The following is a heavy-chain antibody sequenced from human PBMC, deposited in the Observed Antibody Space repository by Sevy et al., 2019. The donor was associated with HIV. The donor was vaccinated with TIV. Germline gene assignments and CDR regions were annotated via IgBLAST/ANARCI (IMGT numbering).Heavy chain of an antibody. CDR2: INPNSGGT. J-gene: IGHJ5*02. V-gene: IGHV1-2*02. D-gene: IGHD3-10*01. CDR3: AREEGYGSGSPNWFDP. Sequence: ASVKVSCKASGYTFTGYYMHWVRQAPGQGLEWMGWINPNSGGTNYAQKFQGRVTMTRDRSIGTAYMELSRLGSDDTAVYYCAREEGYGSGSPNWFDPWGQGTLVTVSS. CDR1: GYTFTGYY.